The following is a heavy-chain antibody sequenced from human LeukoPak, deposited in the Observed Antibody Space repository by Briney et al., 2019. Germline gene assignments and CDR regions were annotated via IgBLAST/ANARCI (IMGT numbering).Heavy chain of an antibody. CDR2: INHSGST. Sequence: SETLSLTCAVYGGSFSGYYWSWIRQPPGKGLEWIGEINHSGSTNYNPSLKSRVTISVDTSKNQFSLKLSSVTAADTAVYYRARGTDFWSGYYGYWGQGTLVTVSS. D-gene: IGHD3-3*01. CDR1: GGSFSGYY. J-gene: IGHJ4*02. V-gene: IGHV4-34*01. CDR3: ARGTDFWSGYYGY.